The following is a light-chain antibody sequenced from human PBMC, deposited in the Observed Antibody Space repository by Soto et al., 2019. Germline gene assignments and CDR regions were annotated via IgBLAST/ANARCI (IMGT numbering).Light chain of an antibody. CDR1: QTVSRSA. CDR3: HQYGISPPRT. CDR2: GAS. J-gene: IGKJ1*01. Sequence: EIVLTQSPGTLSLSPGARATLSCRASQTVSRSALAWYQQKPGQAPRLLIYGASNRATGIPDRFGASVSGTDFTLTIGRLEPEDFAVYYGHQYGISPPRTFGQGTKVDIK. V-gene: IGKV3-20*01.